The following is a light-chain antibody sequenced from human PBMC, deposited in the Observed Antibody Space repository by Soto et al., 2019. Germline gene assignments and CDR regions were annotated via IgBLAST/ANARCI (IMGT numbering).Light chain of an antibody. V-gene: IGLV2-14*01. CDR1: STDIDFYNY. Sequence: QSALTQPASVSGSPGQSITISCTGTSTDIDFYNYVSWYQQHPGKAPKLIIFEVNNRPSGVSNRFSGSKSGNTASLTISGLQADDEADYYCSSYTTNRIFVFGTGTKLTVL. CDR2: EVN. CDR3: SSYTTNRIFV. J-gene: IGLJ1*01.